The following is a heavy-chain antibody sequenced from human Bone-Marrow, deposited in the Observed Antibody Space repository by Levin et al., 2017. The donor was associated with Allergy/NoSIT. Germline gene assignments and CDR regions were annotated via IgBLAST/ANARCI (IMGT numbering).Heavy chain of an antibody. CDR2: IWYSGSRQ. CDR3: ARDIGYEATFYCLDV. J-gene: IGHJ6*02. CDR1: GFSFTSYG. Sequence: PGGSLRLSCAASGFSFTSYGMHWVRQAPGKGLEWVAVIWYSGSRQYYGESVKGRFTISRDSSKNTLFLQMNNLTVEDTAVYFCARDIGYEATFYCLDVWGQGTTVTVSS. D-gene: IGHD5-12*01. V-gene: IGHV3-33*01.